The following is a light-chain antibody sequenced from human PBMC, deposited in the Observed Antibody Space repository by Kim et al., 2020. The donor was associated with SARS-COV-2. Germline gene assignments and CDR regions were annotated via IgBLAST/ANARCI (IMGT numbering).Light chain of an antibody. V-gene: IGLV1-44*01. CDR2: SVS. J-gene: IGLJ2*01. CDR3: AAWDDSLAGAVV. Sequence: QSVLTQPPSASGTPGQSVTISCSGSSSNIGTFPVDWYQQLPGAAPKLLIYSVSQRPSGVPDRFSGSKSGTSASLAITGLQSEDEADYYCAAWDDSLAGAVVFGGGTQLTVL. CDR1: SSNIGTFP.